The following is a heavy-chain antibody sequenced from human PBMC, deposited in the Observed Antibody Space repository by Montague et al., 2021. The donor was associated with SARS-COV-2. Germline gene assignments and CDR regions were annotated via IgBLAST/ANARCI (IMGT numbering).Heavy chain of an antibody. V-gene: IGHV4-34*01. CDR1: GGSLSGDD. CDR3: ARLESSWWFFDY. J-gene: IGHJ4*02. CDR2: INYSGDT. Sequence: SETLSLTCAGYGGSLSGDDWSCIRQTPGNGLEWIGEINYSGDTYYNPSLTSRVTISMDTSESQFSLKMTSVTAADTAVYYCARLESSWWFFDYWGQGTLVTVSS. D-gene: IGHD2-8*02.